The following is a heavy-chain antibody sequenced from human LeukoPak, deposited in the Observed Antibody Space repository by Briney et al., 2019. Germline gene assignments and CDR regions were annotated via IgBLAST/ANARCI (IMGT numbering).Heavy chain of an antibody. CDR3: AKDSAVAKRDDY. J-gene: IGHJ4*02. V-gene: IGHV3-23*01. CDR1: GFAFSSYA. D-gene: IGHD1-26*01. Sequence: GGSLSLSCAASGFAFSSYAMSWVRQPPGKELEWISAISGSGGSTYYADSVKGRFTNSRDNSKNTLYLQMNSLRAEDTAVYYCAKDSAVAKRDDYWGQGTLVTVSS. CDR2: ISGSGGST.